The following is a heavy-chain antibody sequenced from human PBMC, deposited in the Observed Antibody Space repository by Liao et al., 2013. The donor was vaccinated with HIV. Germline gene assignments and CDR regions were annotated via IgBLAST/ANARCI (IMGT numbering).Heavy chain of an antibody. CDR2: IYTSGST. CDR1: GGSISSGSYY. D-gene: IGHD3-3*01. J-gene: IGHJ4*02. CDR3: AREKGQYYVFLEWLTETYFDY. V-gene: IGHV4-61*02. Sequence: QVQLQESGPGLVKPSQTLSLTCTVSGGSISSGSYYWSWIRQPAGKGLEWIGRIYTSGSTNYNPSLKSRVTISVDTSKNQFSLKLSSVTAADTAVYYCAREKGQYYVFLEWLTETYFDYVGPGN.